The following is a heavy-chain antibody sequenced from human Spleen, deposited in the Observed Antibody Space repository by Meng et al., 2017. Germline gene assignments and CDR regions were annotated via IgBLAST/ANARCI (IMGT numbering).Heavy chain of an antibody. D-gene: IGHD4-23*01. CDR1: GYTFTGYY. J-gene: IGHJ4*02. CDR2: INPNSGGT. Sequence: ASVKVSCKASGYTFTGYYMHWVRQAPGQGLEWMGRINPNSGGTNYAQKFQGRVTMTRDTSISTAYMELSRLRSDDTAVYYCARHDYGGNEPGYYFDYWGQGTLVTVSS. V-gene: IGHV1-2*06. CDR3: ARHDYGGNEPGYYFDY.